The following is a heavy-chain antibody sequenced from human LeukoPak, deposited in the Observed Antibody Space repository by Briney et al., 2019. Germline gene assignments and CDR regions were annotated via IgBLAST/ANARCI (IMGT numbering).Heavy chain of an antibody. CDR3: ARCCSGGTLSSAFDI. D-gene: IGHD2-15*01. Sequence: VXVSCKASGYSFTSYDINWVRQATGQGLEWMGWMNPNSGNTGYAQKFQDRVTITWNTSINTAYMELSSLRSEDTAVYYCARCCSGGTLSSAFDIWGQGTMVTVSS. CDR1: GYSFTSYD. V-gene: IGHV1-8*03. CDR2: MNPNSGNT. J-gene: IGHJ3*02.